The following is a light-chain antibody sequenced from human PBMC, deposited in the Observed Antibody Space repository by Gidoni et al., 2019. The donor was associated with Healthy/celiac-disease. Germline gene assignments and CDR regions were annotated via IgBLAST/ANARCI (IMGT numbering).Light chain of an antibody. Sequence: DIQMTQSPSTLSASVGDRVTITCRASQSISSWLAWYQQKTGKAPKLLIYKASSLESGVPSRVSGSGSGTEFTLTISSLQPDDFATYYCQQYNSYSRTFGGGTKVEIK. J-gene: IGKJ4*01. CDR1: QSISSW. CDR2: KAS. V-gene: IGKV1-5*03. CDR3: QQYNSYSRT.